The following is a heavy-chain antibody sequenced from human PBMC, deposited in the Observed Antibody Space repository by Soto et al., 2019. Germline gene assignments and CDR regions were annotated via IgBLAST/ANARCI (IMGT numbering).Heavy chain of an antibody. CDR3: AKDRAAWRSDYGDYFDY. J-gene: IGHJ4*02. Sequence: GGSLRLSCAASGFTFSSYAMSWVRQAPGKGLEWVSAISGSGGSTYYADSVKGRFTISRDNSKNTLYLQMNSLRAEDTAVYYCAKDRAAWRSDYGDYFDYWGQGTLVTVSS. D-gene: IGHD4-17*01. CDR2: ISGSGGST. V-gene: IGHV3-23*01. CDR1: GFTFSSYA.